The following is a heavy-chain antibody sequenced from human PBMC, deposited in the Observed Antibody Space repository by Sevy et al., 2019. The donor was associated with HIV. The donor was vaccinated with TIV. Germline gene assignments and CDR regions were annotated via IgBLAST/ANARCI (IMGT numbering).Heavy chain of an antibody. D-gene: IGHD1-1*01. J-gene: IGHJ1*01. Sequence: GGSLRLSCAASGFTFSNYGMHWVRQVPGKGLEWVAIIWSDGSKKLHSDSVKGRFTISRDNSKNALYLQMNSLRAEDTAVYSCALERLSSDVAEYFENWGQGTLVTVSS. CDR1: GFTFSNYG. V-gene: IGHV3-30*02. CDR3: ALERLSSDVAEYFEN. CDR2: IWSDGSKK.